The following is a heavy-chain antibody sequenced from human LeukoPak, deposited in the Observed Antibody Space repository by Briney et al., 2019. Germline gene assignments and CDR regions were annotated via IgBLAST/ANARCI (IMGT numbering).Heavy chain of an antibody. V-gene: IGHV1-18*01. Sequence: ASVKVSCKASGYTFTSYGISWVRQAPGQGLEWMGWISAYNGNTNYAQKLQGRVTMTTDTSTSTAYMELRSLRSGDTAVYYCARVLNPTYYDFWSGYVDAFDIWGQGTMVTVSS. CDR1: GYTFTSYG. CDR3: ARVLNPTYYDFWSGYVDAFDI. CDR2: ISAYNGNT. J-gene: IGHJ3*02. D-gene: IGHD3-3*01.